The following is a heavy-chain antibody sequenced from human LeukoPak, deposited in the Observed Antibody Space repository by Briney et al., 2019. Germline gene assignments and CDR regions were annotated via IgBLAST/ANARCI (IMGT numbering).Heavy chain of an antibody. D-gene: IGHD3-22*01. J-gene: IGHJ6*02. CDR2: VYYSGST. CDR3: ARVLFYYDSSGPWFYFYGMDV. Sequence: PSETLSLTCTVSGGSINGYYWTWIRRSPGKGPEWIGYVYYSGSTNYNPSLKNRVTISVDTSKNHFSLRLGSVTAADTAVYYCARVLFYYDSSGPWFYFYGMDVWGQGTTVTVSS. CDR1: GGSINGYY. V-gene: IGHV4-59*08.